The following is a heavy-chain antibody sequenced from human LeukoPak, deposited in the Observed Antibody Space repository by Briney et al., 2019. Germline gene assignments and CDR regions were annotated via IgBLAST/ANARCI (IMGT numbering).Heavy chain of an antibody. CDR3: AAGCSSTSCYWYYYTDV. V-gene: IGHV4-34*01. D-gene: IGHD2-2*01. Sequence: SETLPLTCAVYGGSFSVYYWSWIRQPPGKGLEWIGEINQSGSTNYNPSLKSRVTISVDTPKKQFSLRLSPVTAADTAVYYCAAGCSSTSCYWYYYTDVWGKGTTVTVSS. J-gene: IGHJ6*03. CDR1: GGSFSVYY. CDR2: INQSGST.